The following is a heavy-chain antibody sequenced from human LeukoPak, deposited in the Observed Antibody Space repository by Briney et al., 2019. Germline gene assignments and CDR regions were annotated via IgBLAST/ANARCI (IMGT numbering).Heavy chain of an antibody. V-gene: IGHV4-61*02. CDR3: ARARGSNCSGGSCYPTYYYYYYMDV. D-gene: IGHD2-15*01. CDR2: IYTSGST. J-gene: IGHJ6*03. CDR1: GGSISSGSYY. Sequence: PSETLSLTCTVSGGSISSGSYYWSWIRQPAGKGLEWIGRIYTSGSTNYNPSLKSRVTISVDTSKNQFSLKLSSVTAADTAVYYCARARGSNCSGGSCYPTYYYYYYMDVWGKGTTVTISS.